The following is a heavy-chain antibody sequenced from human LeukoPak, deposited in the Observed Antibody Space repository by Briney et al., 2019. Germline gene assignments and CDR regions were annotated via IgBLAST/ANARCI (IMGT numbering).Heavy chain of an antibody. J-gene: IGHJ4*02. CDR3: ARDFLAYCGGDCYGDY. V-gene: IGHV1-18*01. CDR1: GYTFTSYG. D-gene: IGHD2-21*02. Sequence: ASVKVSCTASGYTFTSYGISWVRQAPGQGLEWMGWISAYNGNTNYAQKLQGRVTMTTDTSTSTAYMELRSLRSDDTAVYYCARDFLAYCGGDCYGDYWGQGTLVTVSS. CDR2: ISAYNGNT.